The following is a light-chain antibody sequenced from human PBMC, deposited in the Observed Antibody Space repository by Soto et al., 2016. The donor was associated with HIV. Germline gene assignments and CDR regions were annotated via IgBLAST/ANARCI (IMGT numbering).Light chain of an antibody. Sequence: DIQMTQSPFTLSASVGDRVTITCRASQSISSWLAWYQQKPGKAPKLLIYKASSLESGVPSRFSGSGSGTEFTLTISSLQPDDFASYYCQQYNSYRTTFGRGDQAGD. J-gene: IGKJ2*01. V-gene: IGKV1-5*03. CDR1: QSISSW. CDR3: QQYNSYRTT. CDR2: KAS.